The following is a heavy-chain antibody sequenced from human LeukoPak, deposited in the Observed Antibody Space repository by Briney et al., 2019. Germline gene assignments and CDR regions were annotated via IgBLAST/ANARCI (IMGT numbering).Heavy chain of an antibody. V-gene: IGHV1-8*01. CDR2: MNPHSGNA. CDR3: ARIPQRVPHNWFDP. CDR1: GYTFTSYD. D-gene: IGHD2-2*01. J-gene: IGHJ5*02. Sequence: ASVKVSCKASGYTFTSYDINWVRQAAGQGLEWMGWMNPHSGNAGYAQKFQGRVTMTRDTSISTAYMELSSLRSDDTAVYYCARIPQRVPHNWFDPWGREPWSPSPQ.